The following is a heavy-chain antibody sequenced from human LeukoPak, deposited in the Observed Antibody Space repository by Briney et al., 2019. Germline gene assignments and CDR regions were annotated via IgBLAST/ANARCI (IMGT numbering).Heavy chain of an antibody. D-gene: IGHD6-13*01. V-gene: IGHV3-21*01. CDR2: ISSSSSYI. Sequence: GGSLRLSCAASGFTFSSYSMNWVRQAPGKGLEWVSSISSSSSYIYYADSVKGRFTISRGNAKNSLYLQMNSLRAEDTAVYYCARAVIAAAGTGYYYYMDVWGKGTTVTVSS. J-gene: IGHJ6*03. CDR3: ARAVIAAAGTGYYYYMDV. CDR1: GFTFSSYS.